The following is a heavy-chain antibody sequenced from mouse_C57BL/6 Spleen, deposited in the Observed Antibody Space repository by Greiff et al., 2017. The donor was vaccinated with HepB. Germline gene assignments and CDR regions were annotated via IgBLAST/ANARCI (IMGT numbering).Heavy chain of an antibody. CDR3: ARTSLSLYYDCGGDFDY. D-gene: IGHD2-4*01. J-gene: IGHJ2*01. CDR1: GYSFTGYY. V-gene: IGHV1-42*01. Sequence: EVQLQQSGPELVKPGASVKISCKASGYSFTGYYMNWVKQSPEKSLEWIGEINPSTGGTTYNQKFKAKATLTVDKSSSTAYMQLKSLTSEDSAVYYCARTSLSLYYDCGGDFDYWGQGTTLTVSS. CDR2: INPSTGGT.